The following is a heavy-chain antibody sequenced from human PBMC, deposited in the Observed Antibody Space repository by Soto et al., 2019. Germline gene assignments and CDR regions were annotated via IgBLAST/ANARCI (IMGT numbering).Heavy chain of an antibody. J-gene: IGHJ4*02. Sequence: QVPLVQSGAEVKKPGASVKVSCKASGYTFTSYAMHWVRQAPGQRLEWMGWINAGNGNTKYSQKFQGRVTITRDTSASTAYMELSSLRSEDTAVYYCARDLGYSYAFDYWGQGTLVTVSS. V-gene: IGHV1-3*01. CDR2: INAGNGNT. D-gene: IGHD5-18*01. CDR3: ARDLGYSYAFDY. CDR1: GYTFTSYA.